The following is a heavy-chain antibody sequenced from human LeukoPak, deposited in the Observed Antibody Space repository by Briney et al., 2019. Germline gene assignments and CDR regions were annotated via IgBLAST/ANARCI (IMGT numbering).Heavy chain of an antibody. J-gene: IGHJ4*02. V-gene: IGHV4-59*11. CDR3: ATRHADRTWHGVFDY. Sequence: SETLSLTCSVSGASMTNHYWSWIRQPSGKGLEWIGYIYDSETTNYNPSLKSRVTMSVDMSNNQFSLKLGPVTAADTALYYCATRHADRTWHGVFDYWSRGTLVTVSS. D-gene: IGHD6-6*01. CDR2: IYDSETT. CDR1: GASMTNHY.